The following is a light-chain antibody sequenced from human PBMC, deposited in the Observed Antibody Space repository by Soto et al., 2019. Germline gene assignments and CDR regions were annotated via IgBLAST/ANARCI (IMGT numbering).Light chain of an antibody. V-gene: IGKV4-1*01. CDR1: QSVFSNFNNKNL. CDR2: WAS. CDR3: QHYFSPPVT. Sequence: DIVMTQSPDSLDVSLGERATINCKSSQSVFSNFNNKNLLAWFQQKPGHPPRLLIYWASTRESGVPDRFSGSGSGTDFTLTISSLQVEDVAVYYCQHYFSPPVTFGQGTKVEIK. J-gene: IGKJ1*01.